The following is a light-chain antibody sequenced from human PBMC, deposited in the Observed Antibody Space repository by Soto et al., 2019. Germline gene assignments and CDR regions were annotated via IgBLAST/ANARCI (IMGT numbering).Light chain of an antibody. CDR1: QSVSSAY. CDR3: QQYGSSSTWT. Sequence: EIVLTQSPGTLSLSPGERATLSCRASQSVSSAYLAWYQHKPGQPPTLLIYAASSRVTGIPDRFSGSGSGTDFTLTISRLDPEDVAVYYCQQYGSSSTWTFGQGTKVEIK. CDR2: AAS. J-gene: IGKJ1*01. V-gene: IGKV3-20*01.